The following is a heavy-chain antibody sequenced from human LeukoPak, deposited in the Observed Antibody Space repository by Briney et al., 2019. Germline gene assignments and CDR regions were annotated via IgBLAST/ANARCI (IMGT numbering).Heavy chain of an antibody. CDR1: GGSISSDY. Sequence: PSETLSLTCTVSGGSISSDYWGWIRQPPGKGLEWIGTINYNGNTYYTPSFKSRVTISEDTSKNQFSLKLTSVTAADTAVYYCARREVGTMSDYWGQGILVTVSS. CDR2: INYNGNT. D-gene: IGHD1-1*01. CDR3: ARREVGTMSDY. V-gene: IGHV4-39*01. J-gene: IGHJ4*02.